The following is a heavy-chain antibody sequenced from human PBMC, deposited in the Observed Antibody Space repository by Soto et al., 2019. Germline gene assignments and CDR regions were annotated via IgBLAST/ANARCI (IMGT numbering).Heavy chain of an antibody. D-gene: IGHD5-18*01. Sequence: SETLSLTCTVSGGSVSSGDYFWSWIRQPPGKGLAWIGYTDDSCSCYDSPSLKSRVTMSVHTSKNQFSLKLKAETAADTAIYYCARQEGYSSGPKNLDSWHQVTRGAFSS. CDR1: GGSVSSGDYF. V-gene: IGHV4-30-4*01. J-gene: IGHJ4*02. CDR2: TDDSCSC. CDR3: ARQEGYSSGPKNLDS.